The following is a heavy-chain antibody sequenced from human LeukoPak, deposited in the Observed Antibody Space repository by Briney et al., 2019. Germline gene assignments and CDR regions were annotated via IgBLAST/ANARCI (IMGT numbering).Heavy chain of an antibody. CDR1: GGSFSGYY. CDR2: INHSGST. V-gene: IGHV4-34*01. J-gene: IGHJ5*02. D-gene: IGHD2-8*02. CDR3: ARCLGGWWPEPFA. Sequence: PSETLSLTCAVYGGSFSGYYWSWIRQPPGKGLEWIGEINHSGSTNYNPSLKSRVTISVDTSKNQFSLKLSPVTAADTAVYYCARCLGGWWPEPFAWGQGTLVTVSS.